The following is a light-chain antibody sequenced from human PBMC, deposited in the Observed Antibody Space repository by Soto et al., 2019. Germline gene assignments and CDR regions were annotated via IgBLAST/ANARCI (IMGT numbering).Light chain of an antibody. J-gene: IGKJ5*01. V-gene: IGKV3-11*01. Sequence: EIVLTQSPATLSLSPGERATLSCRASQSVSSFLAWYQQKPGQAPRLLIYDASNRATGVPARISGSGSGTDFTLTISSLEPEDVAVYYCQQRSNWITFGQGTRLEIK. CDR1: QSVSSF. CDR3: QQRSNWIT. CDR2: DAS.